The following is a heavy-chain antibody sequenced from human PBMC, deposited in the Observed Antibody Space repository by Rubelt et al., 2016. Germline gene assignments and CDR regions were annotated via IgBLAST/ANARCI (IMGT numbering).Heavy chain of an antibody. D-gene: IGHD3-22*01. J-gene: IGHJ4*02. CDR2: ISYDGSNK. CDR1: GFTFSSYG. Sequence: VQLVESGGGLVQPGRSLRLSRAASGFTFSSYGMHWVRQAPGKGLEWVAVISYDGSNKYYADSVKGRFTISRDNSKNTLYLQMNSLRAEDTAVYYCAKSQSMIVVVIRGFDYWGQGTLVTVSS. V-gene: IGHV3-30*18. CDR3: AKSQSMIVVVIRGFDY.